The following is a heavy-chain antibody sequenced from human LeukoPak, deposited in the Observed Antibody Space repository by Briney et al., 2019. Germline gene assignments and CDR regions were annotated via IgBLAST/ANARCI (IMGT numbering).Heavy chain of an antibody. CDR3: AKDRIPSGGSSKYFQH. CDR2: XSGSGGST. D-gene: IGHD2-15*01. V-gene: IGHV3-23*01. CDR1: GFTFSSYX. J-gene: IGHJ1*01. Sequence: GGSLRLSCAASGFTFSSYXXXXXXXXXXXXXXXXXXXSGSGGSTYYADSVKGRFTISRDNSKNTLYLQMNSLRAEDTAVYYCAKDRIPSGGSSKYFQHWGQGTLVTVSS.